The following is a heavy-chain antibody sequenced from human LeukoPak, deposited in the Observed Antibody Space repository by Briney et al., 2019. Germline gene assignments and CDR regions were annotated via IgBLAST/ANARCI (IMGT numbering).Heavy chain of an antibody. V-gene: IGHV4-34*01. CDR2: INHSGST. J-gene: IGHJ4*02. CDR3: AREGLSSSDYDY. D-gene: IGHD3-22*01. Sequence: PSETLSLTCAVYGGSFSGYYWSWIRQPPGKGLEWIGEINHSGSTYYNPSLKSRVTISVDTSKNQFSLKLSSVTAADTAVYYCAREGLSSSDYDYWGQGTLVTVSS. CDR1: GGSFSGYY.